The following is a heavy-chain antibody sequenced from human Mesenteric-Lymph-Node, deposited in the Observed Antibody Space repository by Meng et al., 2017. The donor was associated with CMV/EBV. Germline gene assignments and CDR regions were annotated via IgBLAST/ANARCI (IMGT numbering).Heavy chain of an antibody. D-gene: IGHD3-10*01. J-gene: IGHJ4*02. CDR1: GGSCSGYY. V-gene: IGHV4-34*01. CDR3: ARSGSGSYI. Sequence: QVQLQQWGAGLLKPSETLSLTCAVYGGSCSGYYWSWIRQPPGKGLEWIGEINHSGSTNYNPSLKSRVTISVDTSKNQFSLKLSSVTAADTAVYYCARSGSGSYIRGQGTLVTVSS. CDR2: INHSGST.